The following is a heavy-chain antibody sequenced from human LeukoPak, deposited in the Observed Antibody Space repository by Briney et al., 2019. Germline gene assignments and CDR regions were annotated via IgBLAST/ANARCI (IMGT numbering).Heavy chain of an antibody. Sequence: QTGGSLRLSCAASGFTVSTNYMSWVRQAPGKGLEWVSVIYSGGSTDYADSVKGRFTISRDNSKNTLYLQMNSLRAEDTAVYYCARDRYGDYFDYWGQGTRVTASS. D-gene: IGHD4-17*01. J-gene: IGHJ4*02. CDR3: ARDRYGDYFDY. V-gene: IGHV3-66*01. CDR1: GFTVSTNY. CDR2: IYSGGST.